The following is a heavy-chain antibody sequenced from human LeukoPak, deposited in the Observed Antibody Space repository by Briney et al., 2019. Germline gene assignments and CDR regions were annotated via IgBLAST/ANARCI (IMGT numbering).Heavy chain of an antibody. J-gene: IGHJ4*02. D-gene: IGHD5-12*01. CDR1: GFTFGDYA. Sequence: PGGSLRLSCTASGFTFGDYAMSWVRQAPGKGLEWVGFIRSKAYGGTTEYAASVKGRFTISRDDSKSIAYLQMNSLKTEDTAVYYCTRVWGYSDYDPNFVDYWGQGTLVTVSS. CDR2: IRSKAYGGTT. V-gene: IGHV3-49*04. CDR3: TRVWGYSDYDPNFVDY.